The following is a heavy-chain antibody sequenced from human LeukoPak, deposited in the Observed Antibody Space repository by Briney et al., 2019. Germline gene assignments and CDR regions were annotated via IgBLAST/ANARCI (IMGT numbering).Heavy chain of an antibody. Sequence: SETLSLTCAVSGGSFSGYYWSWIRQPPGKGLEWIGEINHSGSTNYNPSLKSRVTISVDTSKNQFSLKLSSVTAADTAVYYCARGGNRITGTPRSAWFDPWGQGTLVTVSS. V-gene: IGHV4-34*01. J-gene: IGHJ5*02. D-gene: IGHD1-7*01. CDR3: ARGGNRITGTPRSAWFDP. CDR2: INHSGST. CDR1: GGSFSGYY.